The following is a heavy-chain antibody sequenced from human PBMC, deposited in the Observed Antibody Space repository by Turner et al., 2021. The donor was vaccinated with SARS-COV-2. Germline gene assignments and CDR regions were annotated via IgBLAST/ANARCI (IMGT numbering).Heavy chain of an antibody. Sequence: QVQLVESGGGVVQPGRSLRLSCAASGFTFSSYGMHWVRQAPGKGLEWVAVIWYDGSNKFYADSVKGRFTISRDNSKNTVFLQMSSLRIEDTAMYYCAKDRYYGSGGVSYLDSWGQGTLVTVSS. CDR1: GFTFSSYG. CDR2: IWYDGSNK. V-gene: IGHV3-33*06. CDR3: AKDRYYGSGGVSYLDS. J-gene: IGHJ4*02. D-gene: IGHD3-10*01.